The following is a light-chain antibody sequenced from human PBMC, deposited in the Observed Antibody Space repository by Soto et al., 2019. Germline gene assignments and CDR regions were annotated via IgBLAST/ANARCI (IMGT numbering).Light chain of an antibody. CDR2: GAS. CDR3: PQYANPLWP. CDR1: QSVSRGY. J-gene: IGKJ1*01. V-gene: IGKV3-20*01. Sequence: IGVTQSPGTLSLTTGERATLSCRASQSVSRGYLAWYQQKPGQAPRLLIIGASTRAPGIPDRFSGSGSGTDFTLTISRLEPEDFAVYYCPQYANPLWPSGQRTNV.